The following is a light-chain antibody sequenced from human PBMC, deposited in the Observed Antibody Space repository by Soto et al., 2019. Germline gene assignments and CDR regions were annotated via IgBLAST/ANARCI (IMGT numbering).Light chain of an antibody. CDR1: QSISGW. V-gene: IGKV1-39*01. CDR2: AAS. CDR3: QQTYRTTLT. J-gene: IGKJ4*01. Sequence: DIQITQSPSTLSASVGDRVTITCRASQSISGWLAWYQQKPGKAPKILIYAASSLHSGVPSRFSGSGSGTDFTLTISSLQPEDFATYSCQQTYRTTLTFGGGTKVDIK.